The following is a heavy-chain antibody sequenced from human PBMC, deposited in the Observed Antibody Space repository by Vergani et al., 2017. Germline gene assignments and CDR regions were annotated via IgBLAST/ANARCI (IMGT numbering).Heavy chain of an antibody. CDR1: GVSINSRYY. J-gene: IGHJ4*02. CDR2: IYFTGST. D-gene: IGHD6-6*01. CDR3: ARAEFSTNFYGQSYYLDY. Sequence: QVQLQESGPGLVKSSQTLSLTCRVSGVSINSRYYWTWVRQPAGKGLQWLGRIYFTGSTNYNPSLRSRLSLSIDTSLNEFSLKIHSVSADDSAMYFCARAEFSTNFYGQSYYLDYWGQGIPVTVSS. V-gene: IGHV4-4*07.